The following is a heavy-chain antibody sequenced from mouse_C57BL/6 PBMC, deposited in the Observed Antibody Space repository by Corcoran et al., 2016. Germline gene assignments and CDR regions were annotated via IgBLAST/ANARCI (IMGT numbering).Heavy chain of an antibody. CDR2: IYPGDGDT. V-gene: IGHV1-80*01. D-gene: IGHD2-5*01. Sequence: QVQLQQSGAELVQPGASVKISCKASGYAFSSYWMNWVKQRPGKGLEWIGQIYPGDGDTNYNGKFKGKATLTADKSSSTAYMQLSSLTSEDSAVYFCARSGPYSNSFAYWGQGTLVTVSA. J-gene: IGHJ3*01. CDR1: GYAFSSYW. CDR3: ARSGPYSNSFAY.